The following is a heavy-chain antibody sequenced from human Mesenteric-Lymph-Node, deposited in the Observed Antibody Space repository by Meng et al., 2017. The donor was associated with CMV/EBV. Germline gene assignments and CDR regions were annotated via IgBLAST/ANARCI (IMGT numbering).Heavy chain of an antibody. CDR2: INPNSGGT. V-gene: IGHV1-2*02. Sequence: SCKASGYTFTGYYMHWVRQAPGQGLEWMEWINPNSGGTNYAQKFQGRVTMTRDTSISTAYMELSRLRSDDTAVYYCASSNFPKDWFDPWGQGTLVTVSS. J-gene: IGHJ5*02. D-gene: IGHD4-11*01. CDR3: ASSNFPKDWFDP. CDR1: GYTFTGYY.